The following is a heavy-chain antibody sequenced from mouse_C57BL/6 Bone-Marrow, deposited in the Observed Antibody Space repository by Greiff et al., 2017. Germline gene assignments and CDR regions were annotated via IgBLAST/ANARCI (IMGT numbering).Heavy chain of an antibody. D-gene: IGHD2-2*01. CDR1: GYAFSSSW. V-gene: IGHV1-82*01. Sequence: QVQLQQSGPELVKPGASVKISCKASGYAFSSSWMNWVKQRPGKGLEWIGRIYPGDGDTNYNGKFKGKATLTADKSSSTAYMQLSILTSADSAVYFCARCGYDAWFAYWGQGTLVTVSA. CDR2: IYPGDGDT. J-gene: IGHJ3*01. CDR3: ARCGYDAWFAY.